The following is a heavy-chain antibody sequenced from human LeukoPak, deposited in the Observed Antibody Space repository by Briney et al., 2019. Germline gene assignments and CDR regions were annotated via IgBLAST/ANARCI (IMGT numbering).Heavy chain of an antibody. CDR2: ISYDGSNK. D-gene: IGHD3-10*01. J-gene: IGHJ4*02. CDR3: AKDVRGRFIDY. CDR1: GFTFRTYG. V-gene: IGHV3-30*18. Sequence: SGGSLRLSCAASGFTFRTYGIHWVRQAPGKGLEWIVLISYDGSNKHYSDSVKGRFTVSRDNSKNMVYLHMNSLRSEDTALYYCAKDVRGRFIDYWGQGTLVTVSS.